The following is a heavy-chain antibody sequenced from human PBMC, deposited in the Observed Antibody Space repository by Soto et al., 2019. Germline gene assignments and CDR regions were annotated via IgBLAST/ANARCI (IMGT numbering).Heavy chain of an antibody. CDR3: ARQGRSGSYYYYYGMDV. CDR2: IYYSGST. CDR1: GGSISSSSYY. J-gene: IGHJ6*02. Sequence: SQTLSLTCTVSGGSISSSSYYWGWIRQPPGKGLEWIGSIYYSGSTYYNPSLKSRVTISVDTSKNQFPLKRSSVTAADTAVYYCARQGRSGSYYYYYGMDVWGQGTTVTVSS. V-gene: IGHV4-39*01. D-gene: IGHD1-26*01.